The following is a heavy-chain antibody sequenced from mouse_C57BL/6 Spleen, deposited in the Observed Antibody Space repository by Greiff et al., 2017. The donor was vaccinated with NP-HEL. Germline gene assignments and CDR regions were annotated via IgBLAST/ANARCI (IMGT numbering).Heavy chain of an antibody. J-gene: IGHJ2*01. CDR2: IDPENGDT. D-gene: IGHD2-5*01. CDR3: TTKTYYSNRDY. CDR1: GFNIKDDY. Sequence: EVQLVESGAELVRPGASVKLSCTASGFNIKDDYMHWVKQRPEQGLEWIGWIDPENGDTEYASKFQGKATITADTSSNTAYLQLSSLTSEDTAVYYCTTKTYYSNRDYWGQGTTLTVSS. V-gene: IGHV14-4*01.